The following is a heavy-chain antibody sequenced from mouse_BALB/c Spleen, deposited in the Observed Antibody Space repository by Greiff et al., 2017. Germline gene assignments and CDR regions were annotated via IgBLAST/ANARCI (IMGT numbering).Heavy chain of an antibody. Sequence: QVQLQQSGPGLVQPSQSLSITCTVSGFSLTSYGVHWVRQSPGKGLEWLGVIWSGGSTDYNAAFISRLSISKDNSKSQVFFKMNSLQADDTAIYYCARNGVYYYGSSHNYYAMDDWGQGTSVTVSS. CDR3: ARNGVYYYGSSHNYYAMDD. CDR2: IWSGGST. V-gene: IGHV2-4-1*01. J-gene: IGHJ4*01. D-gene: IGHD1-1*01. CDR1: GFSLTSYG.